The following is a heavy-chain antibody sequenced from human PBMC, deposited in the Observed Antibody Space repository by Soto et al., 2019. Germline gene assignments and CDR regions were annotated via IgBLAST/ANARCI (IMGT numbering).Heavy chain of an antibody. D-gene: IGHD4-4*01. CDR3: ARGAPDSSNWRYGLQTFDS. V-gene: IGHV1-69*06. Sequence: QVQLVQSGAEVKKPGSSVKVSCKASGGTFSNYAISWVRQAPGQGLEWMGGIIPIFDTANYAQKFQGRVTIIADKSTYTVYLQLSSLRSEYTAVYYCARGAPDSSNWRYGLQTFDSWGQGSLVTVSS. CDR1: GGTFSNYA. CDR2: IIPIFDTA. J-gene: IGHJ5*01.